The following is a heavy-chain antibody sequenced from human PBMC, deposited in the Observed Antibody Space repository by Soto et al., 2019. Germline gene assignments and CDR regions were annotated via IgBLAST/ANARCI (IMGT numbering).Heavy chain of an antibody. CDR2: IKSKTDGGTT. CDR1: GFTFTNAW. CDR3: TTTLNCSGGTCWQGYFDY. V-gene: IGHV3-15*07. J-gene: IGHJ4*02. Sequence: GGSLRLSCAASGFTFTNAWMNWVRQAPGKGLEWVARIKSKTDGGTTDYAAPVKGRFTISRDDSKNTLYLQINSLKTEDTALYYCTTTLNCSGGTCWQGYFDYWGQGTLVTVSS. D-gene: IGHD2-15*01.